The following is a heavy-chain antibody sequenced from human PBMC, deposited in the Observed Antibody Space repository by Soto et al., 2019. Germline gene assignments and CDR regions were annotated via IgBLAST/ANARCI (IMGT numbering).Heavy chain of an antibody. Sequence: QVQLVQSGAEVKKPGASVKVSCKASGYIFTAYYMNWVRQAPEQGLEWMGCINPASGGTNYAQKFQGRLTMTTEQSISTAYMELSSLRSDATAVYSCARAYSAEAGASDFWGNGTMVSVSS. J-gene: IGHJ3*01. V-gene: IGHV1-2*02. CDR3: ARAYSAEAGASDF. D-gene: IGHD2-15*01. CDR2: INPASGGT. CDR1: GYIFTAYY.